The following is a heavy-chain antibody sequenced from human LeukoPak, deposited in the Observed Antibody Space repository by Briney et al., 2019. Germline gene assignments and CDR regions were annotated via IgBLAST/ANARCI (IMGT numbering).Heavy chain of an antibody. CDR2: IYYSGST. D-gene: IGHD3-10*01. CDR1: GGSINSYY. Sequence: PSETLSLTCTVSGGSINSYYWSWIRQPAGKGLEWIGYIYYSGSTNYNPSLKSRVTISVDTSKNQFSLKLSSVTAADTAVYYCARVLLWFGEFYFDYWGQGTLVTVSS. CDR3: ARVLLWFGEFYFDY. V-gene: IGHV4-59*01. J-gene: IGHJ4*02.